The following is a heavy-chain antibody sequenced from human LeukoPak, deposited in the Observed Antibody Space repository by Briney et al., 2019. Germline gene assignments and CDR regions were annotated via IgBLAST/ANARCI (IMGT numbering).Heavy chain of an antibody. CDR1: GFTFSSYG. CDR3: AKDSDGDYHYYFDY. D-gene: IGHD4-17*01. Sequence: GGSLRLSCAASGFTFSSYGMHWVRQAPGKGLEWVAVISYDGSNKYYADSVKGRFTISRDNSKNTLYLQMNSLRAEDTAVYYCAKDSDGDYHYYFDYWGQGTLVTVSS. CDR2: ISYDGSNK. V-gene: IGHV3-30*18. J-gene: IGHJ4*02.